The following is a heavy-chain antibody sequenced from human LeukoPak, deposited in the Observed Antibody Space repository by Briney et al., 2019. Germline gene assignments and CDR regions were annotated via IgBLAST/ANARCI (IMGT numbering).Heavy chain of an antibody. CDR3: AREDYYNSGGYYLDY. CDR1: GYSISRGYS. V-gene: IGHV4-38-2*02. Sequence: SETLSLTCTVSGYSISRGYSWGWIRQPPGKGLEWIGSIYHSGSTNYSPSLKSRVTISVDTSKNQFSLKLSSVTAADTAVYFCAREDYYNSGGYYLDYWGQGTLVTVSS. CDR2: IYHSGST. J-gene: IGHJ4*02. D-gene: IGHD3-22*01.